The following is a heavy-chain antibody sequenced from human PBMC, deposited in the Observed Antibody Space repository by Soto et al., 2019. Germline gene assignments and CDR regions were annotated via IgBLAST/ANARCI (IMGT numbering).Heavy chain of an antibody. D-gene: IGHD2-15*01. CDR2: ISAYNGNT. CDR1: GYTFTSYG. V-gene: IGHV1-18*01. J-gene: IGHJ5*02. Sequence: AAVKVSCKASGYTFTSYGSSWVRQAPGQGLEGLGWISAYNGNTNYAQKLQGRVPMTTDTSTSTAYMELRRLRSDDTAVYYWAREWRGYCSGGSCYSRWFDPWGQGTLVTVSS. CDR3: AREWRGYCSGGSCYSRWFDP.